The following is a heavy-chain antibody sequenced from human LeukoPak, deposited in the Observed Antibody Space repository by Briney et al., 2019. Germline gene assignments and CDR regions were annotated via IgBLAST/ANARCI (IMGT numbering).Heavy chain of an antibody. CDR1: GFTFSSYA. CDR2: ISYDGSNK. D-gene: IGHD2-15*01. Sequence: GGSPRLSCAASGFTFSSYAMHWVRQAPGKGLEWVAVISYDGSNKYYADSVKGRFTISRDNSKNTLYLQMNSLRAEDTAVYYCAKAGGRGYCSGGSCYFVDYWGQGTLVTVSS. CDR3: AKAGGRGYCSGGSCYFVDY. J-gene: IGHJ4*02. V-gene: IGHV3-30*04.